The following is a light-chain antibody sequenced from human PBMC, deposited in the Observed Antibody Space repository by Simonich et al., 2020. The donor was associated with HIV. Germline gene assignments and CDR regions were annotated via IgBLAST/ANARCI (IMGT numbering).Light chain of an antibody. J-gene: IGKJ2*01. CDR3: QPYGSSPPYT. V-gene: IGKV3-20*01. CDR1: QTISSRF. Sequence: EIVLTQSPGALSLSPGERAPLSCRVSQTISSRFLARFQQKPGQAPRLFIYAASSRATGIPDRFSGSGSGTDFTLTISRLEPEDFAVYYWQPYGSSPPYTFGQGTKLEIK. CDR2: AAS.